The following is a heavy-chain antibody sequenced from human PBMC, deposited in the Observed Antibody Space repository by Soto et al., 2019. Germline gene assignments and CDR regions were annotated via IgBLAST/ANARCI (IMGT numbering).Heavy chain of an antibody. D-gene: IGHD6-13*01. CDR3: AESWDNSSWDV. J-gene: IGHJ3*01. CDR2: ISTSSSYT. V-gene: IGHV3-11*05. CDR1: GFTFSDYY. Sequence: QVQLVESGGGLVKPGGSLRLSCAASGFTFSDYYMSWIRQAPGKGLECISYISTSSSYTYYAYSVKGRITISRDNAQNSLSLPMTSLRADDTAVYYWAESWDNSSWDVWGQGTVVTVSS.